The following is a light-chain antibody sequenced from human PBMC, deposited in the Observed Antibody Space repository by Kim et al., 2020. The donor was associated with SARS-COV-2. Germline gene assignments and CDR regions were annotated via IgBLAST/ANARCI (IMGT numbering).Light chain of an antibody. CDR3: QPYNEWPPGHP. V-gene: IGKV3-15*01. CDR1: QSVGNN. CDR2: GAS. Sequence: EIVMTQSPATLSVSPGERATLFCRASQSVGNNVAWYQHKPGQAPRVLIYGASTRATGIPARFSGSGSGTEFTLSISSLQSEDFAVYFCQPYNEWPPGHPCGQGTKLEF. J-gene: IGKJ2*01.